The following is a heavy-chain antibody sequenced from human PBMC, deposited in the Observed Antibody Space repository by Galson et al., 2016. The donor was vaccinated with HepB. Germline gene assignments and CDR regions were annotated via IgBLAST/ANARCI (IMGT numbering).Heavy chain of an antibody. D-gene: IGHD7-27*01. Sequence: QSGAEVKKPGESLKISCKASGYTFTSYWIGWVRQMPGKGLEWMAIIYPDDSDTTYSPAFQGQVTVSVDKSITTAYLQWSSLTASDTAMYYCARRSDIWGAAAMNGAFDIWGQGTMVTVSS. CDR3: ARRSDIWGAAAMNGAFDI. CDR1: GYTFTSYW. V-gene: IGHV5-51*01. CDR2: IYPDDSDT. J-gene: IGHJ3*02.